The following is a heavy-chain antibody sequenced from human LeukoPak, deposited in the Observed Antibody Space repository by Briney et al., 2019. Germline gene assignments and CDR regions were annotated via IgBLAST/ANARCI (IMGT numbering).Heavy chain of an antibody. V-gene: IGHV4-59*01. CDR1: GGSISSYY. CDR3: ARAETYYDSSGYYFDY. CDR2: IYYSGST. D-gene: IGHD3-22*01. J-gene: IGHJ4*02. Sequence: SETPSLTCTVSGGSISSYYWSWIRQPPGKGLEWIGYIYYSGSTNYNPSLKSRVTISVDTSKNQFSLKLSSVTAADTAVYYCARAETYYDSSGYYFDYWGQGTLVTVSS.